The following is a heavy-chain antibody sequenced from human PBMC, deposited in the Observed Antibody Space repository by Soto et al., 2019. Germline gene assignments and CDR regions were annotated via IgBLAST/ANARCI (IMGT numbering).Heavy chain of an antibody. D-gene: IGHD1-20*01. CDR2: VSFDGSNK. CDR1: GFTFSTHA. J-gene: IGHJ4*02. V-gene: IGHV3-30-3*01. CDR3: ARDQTGITTTGGGRIDH. Sequence: QVQLVESVGGVVQPGRSLRLSCAASGFTFSTHAMHWVRQAPCKGLECVAIVSFDGSNKYYADSVKGRFTISRDNSKNTLYLQMSGLTPEDTAVYYCARDQTGITTTGGGRIDHWGQGTLVTVSS.